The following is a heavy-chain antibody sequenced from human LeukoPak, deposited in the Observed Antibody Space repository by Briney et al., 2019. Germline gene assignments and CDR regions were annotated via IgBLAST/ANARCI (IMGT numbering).Heavy chain of an antibody. CDR2: IKHNGDEL. D-gene: IGHD3-16*01. CDR1: GFTFSSYW. CDR3: ARELRTFDS. J-gene: IGHJ4*02. V-gene: IGHV3-7*01. Sequence: GGSLGLSCAASGFTFSSYWMTWVRQAPGKGLEWVANIKHNGDELNYVDSVEDRFTISRDNAKNSLYLHMTSLRAEDTAVYYCARELRTFDSWGQGTLVTVSS.